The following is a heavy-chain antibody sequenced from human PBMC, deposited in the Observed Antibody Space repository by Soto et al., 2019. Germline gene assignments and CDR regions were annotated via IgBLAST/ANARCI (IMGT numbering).Heavy chain of an antibody. J-gene: IGHJ6*02. CDR2: IYHSGST. Sequence: SETLSLTCTVSGGSVSSGSYYWSWIRQPPGKGLEWIGYIYHSGSTNYNPSLKSRVTISVDTSKNQFSLKLSSVTAADTAVYYCAGSYYDFWSGYYTLKKDSYYYGMDVWGQGTTVTVSS. CDR1: GGSVSSGSYY. D-gene: IGHD3-3*01. CDR3: AGSYYDFWSGYYTLKKDSYYYGMDV. V-gene: IGHV4-61*01.